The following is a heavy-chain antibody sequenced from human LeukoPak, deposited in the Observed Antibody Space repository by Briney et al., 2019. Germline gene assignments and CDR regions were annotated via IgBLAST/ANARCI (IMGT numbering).Heavy chain of an antibody. D-gene: IGHD3-3*01. V-gene: IGHV1-69*01. CDR1: GGTFSSYA. CDR2: IIPIFGTA. Sequence: SVKVSCKASGGTFSSYAISWVRQAPGQGLEWMGGIIPIFGTANYAQKFQGRVTITADESTSTAYMELSRLRSEDTAVYYCARDRSGYSPMVYWGQGTLVTVSS. CDR3: ARDRSGYSPMVY. J-gene: IGHJ4*02.